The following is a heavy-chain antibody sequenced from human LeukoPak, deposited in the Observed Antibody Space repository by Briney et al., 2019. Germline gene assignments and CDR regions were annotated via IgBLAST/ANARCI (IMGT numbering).Heavy chain of an antibody. CDR3: ARLGGIAAAGTCSY. Sequence: GGSLRLSCAASGFTFSSYDMSWVRQAPGKGLVWVSRINSDGSITNYADSVKGRFTISRDNAKNTLYLQMNSLRAEDTALYHCARLGGIAAAGTCSYWGQGTLVTVSS. V-gene: IGHV3-74*01. J-gene: IGHJ4*02. CDR2: INSDGSIT. D-gene: IGHD6-13*01. CDR1: GFTFSSYD.